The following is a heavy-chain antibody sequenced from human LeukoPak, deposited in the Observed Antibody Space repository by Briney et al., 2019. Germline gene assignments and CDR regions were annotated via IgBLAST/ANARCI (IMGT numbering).Heavy chain of an antibody. J-gene: IGHJ4*02. CDR3: ARGDYDGDY. CDR2: ISAYNGNT. CDR1: GYTFTSYG. D-gene: IGHD4-23*01. Sequence: ASVKVSCKASGYTFTSYGISWVRHAPGQGLEWMGWISAYNGNTNYAQKLQGRVTMTTDTSTSTDYTELRSLRSDATAVYYCARGDYDGDYWGQGTLVTVSS. V-gene: IGHV1-18*01.